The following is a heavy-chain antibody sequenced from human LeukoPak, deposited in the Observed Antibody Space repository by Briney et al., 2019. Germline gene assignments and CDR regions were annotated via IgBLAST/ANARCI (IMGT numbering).Heavy chain of an antibody. D-gene: IGHD3-9*01. J-gene: IGHJ3*02. V-gene: IGHV3-23*01. CDR2: ISGSGGST. CDR1: GFTFSSYA. Sequence: GGSLRLSCAASGFTFSSYAMSWVRQAPGKGLEWVSAISGSGGSTYYADSVKGRFTTSRDNSKNTLYLQMNSLRAEDTAVYYCARTTLLRYFDWLSDDAFDIWGQGTMVTVSS. CDR3: ARTTLLRYFDWLSDDAFDI.